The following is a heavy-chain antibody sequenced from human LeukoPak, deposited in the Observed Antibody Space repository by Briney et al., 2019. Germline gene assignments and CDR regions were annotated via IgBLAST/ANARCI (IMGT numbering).Heavy chain of an antibody. D-gene: IGHD3-22*01. CDR1: GFTFSSYG. J-gene: IGHJ3*02. CDR2: IWYDGSNK. V-gene: IGHV3-33*01. Sequence: PGGSLRLSCAASGFTFSSYGMHWVRQAPGTGLEWVAVIWYDGSNKYYADSVKGRFTISRDNSKNTLYLQMNSLRAEDTAVYYCARDRLITMIVALEDDGFDIWGQGTMVTVSS. CDR3: ARDRLITMIVALEDDGFDI.